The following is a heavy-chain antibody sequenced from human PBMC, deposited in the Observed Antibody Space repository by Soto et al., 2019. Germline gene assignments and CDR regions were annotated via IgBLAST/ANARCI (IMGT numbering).Heavy chain of an antibody. V-gene: IGHV3-15*01. D-gene: IGHD3-9*01. CDR3: TTRSGYFDWLLSVDY. CDR2: IKSKTDGGTT. CDR1: GFTFSNAW. J-gene: IGHJ4*02. Sequence: GGSLRLSCAASGFTFSNAWMSWVRQAPGKGLEWVGRIKSKTDGGTTDYAAPVKGRFTISRDDSKNTLYLQMNSLKTEDTAVYYCTTRSGYFDWLLSVDYWGQGTLVTVSS.